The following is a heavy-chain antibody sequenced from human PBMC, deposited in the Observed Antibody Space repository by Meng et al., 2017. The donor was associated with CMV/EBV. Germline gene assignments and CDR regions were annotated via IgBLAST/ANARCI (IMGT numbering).Heavy chain of an antibody. CDR2: INPNSGGT. CDR3: ARDRGYYGSGSYQFDP. Sequence: YTFTGYYMHWGRQAPGQGLEWMGWINPNSGGTNYAQKFQGRVTMTRDTSISTAYMELSRLRSDDTAVYYCARDRGYYGSGSYQFDPWGQGTLVTVSS. J-gene: IGHJ5*02. V-gene: IGHV1-2*02. D-gene: IGHD3-10*01. CDR1: YTFTGYY.